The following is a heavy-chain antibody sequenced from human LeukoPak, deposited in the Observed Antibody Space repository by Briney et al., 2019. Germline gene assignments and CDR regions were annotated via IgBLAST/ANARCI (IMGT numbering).Heavy chain of an antibody. V-gene: IGHV1-18*01. CDR3: ARVPALAYDYGDYGMDV. CDR1: GYTFTSYG. D-gene: IGHD4-17*01. J-gene: IGHJ6*02. CDR2: ISAYNGNT. Sequence: ASVKVSCKASGYTFTSYGISWVRQAPGQGLEWMGWISAYNGNTNYAQKLQGRVTMTTDTSTSTAYMELRSLRSDDTAVYYCARVPALAYDYGDYGMDVWGQGTTVTASS.